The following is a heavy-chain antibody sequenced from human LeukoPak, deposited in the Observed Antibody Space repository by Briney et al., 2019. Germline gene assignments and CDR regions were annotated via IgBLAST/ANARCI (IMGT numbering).Heavy chain of an antibody. D-gene: IGHD3-22*01. V-gene: IGHV4-61*02. CDR2: IYTSGST. Sequence: PSESLSLTCTVSGGSISSGSYYWSWIRQPAGKGLEWIGRIYTSGSTNYNPSLKSRVTMSVDTSKNQFSLKLSSVTAADTAVYYCARDLISGYYNKENYFDYWGQGTLVTVSS. CDR3: ARDLISGYYNKENYFDY. CDR1: GGSISSGSYY. J-gene: IGHJ4*02.